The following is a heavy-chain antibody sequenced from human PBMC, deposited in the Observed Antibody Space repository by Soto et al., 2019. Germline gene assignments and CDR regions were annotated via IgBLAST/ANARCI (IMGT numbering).Heavy chain of an antibody. D-gene: IGHD2-2*01. J-gene: IGHJ6*02. V-gene: IGHV4-4*02. Sequence: PSETLSLTCAVSGDSISSHNWWSWVRQSPEKGLEWIGEIYHTGITDYNPSLKSRVTISIDNSKNTLYLQMGSLRAEDTAVYYCARPLVPAAKAYYYGMDVWGQGTTVTVSS. CDR1: GDSISSHNW. CDR3: ARPLVPAAKAYYYGMDV. CDR2: IYHTGIT.